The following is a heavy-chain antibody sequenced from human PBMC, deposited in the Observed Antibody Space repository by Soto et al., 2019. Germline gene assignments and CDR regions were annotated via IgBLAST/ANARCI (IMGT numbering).Heavy chain of an antibody. D-gene: IGHD6-19*01. Sequence: EVQLLESGGGLVQPGGSLRLSCAASGFTFSSYAMSWVRQAPGKGLEWVSAISGSGGSTYYADSVKGRFTISRGNSKNTLYLQKNSLRAEDTAVYYCAKTRSGVAVSNDAFDIWGQGTMVTVSS. CDR1: GFTFSSYA. J-gene: IGHJ3*02. CDR3: AKTRSGVAVSNDAFDI. V-gene: IGHV3-23*01. CDR2: ISGSGGST.